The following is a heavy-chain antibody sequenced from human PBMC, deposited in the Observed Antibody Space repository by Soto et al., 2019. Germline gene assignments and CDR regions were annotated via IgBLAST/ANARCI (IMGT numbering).Heavy chain of an antibody. Sequence: QVQLVESGGGVVQPGRSLRLSCAASGSTFSSYAMHWVRQAPGKGLEWVAVISYDGSNKYYADSVKGRFTISRDNSKNTLYLQMNSLRAEDTAVYYCARDHPIGATDYWGQGTLVTVSS. CDR3: ARDHPIGATDY. D-gene: IGHD4-17*01. CDR2: ISYDGSNK. CDR1: GSTFSSYA. J-gene: IGHJ4*02. V-gene: IGHV3-30-3*01.